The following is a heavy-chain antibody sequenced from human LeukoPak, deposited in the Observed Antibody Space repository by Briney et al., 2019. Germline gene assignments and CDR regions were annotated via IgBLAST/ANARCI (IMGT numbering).Heavy chain of an antibody. V-gene: IGHV5-51*01. Sequence: GGSLQISCRGSGYRFTTYWIGWVRQMPGKGLEWMGIIYPGDSDTRYSPSFQGQVTMSADKSINTAYLQWSSLKASDTAMYYCARRQGCSSTSCPPDSWGQGTLVTVSS. CDR1: GYRFTTYW. CDR3: ARRQGCSSTSCPPDS. D-gene: IGHD2-2*01. J-gene: IGHJ4*02. CDR2: IYPGDSDT.